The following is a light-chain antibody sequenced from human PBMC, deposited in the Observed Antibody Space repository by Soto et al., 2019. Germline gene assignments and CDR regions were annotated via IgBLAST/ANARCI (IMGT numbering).Light chain of an antibody. CDR1: QGVGIT. V-gene: IGKV3-15*01. CDR3: QRYNDWPLT. Sequence: EIVMTQSPATLSVSPGEGVTLSCRASQGVGITLAWYQQKPGQTPRLLIYNAFTRATGIPARFSGSGSGTEFTLTINSLHSEDSAVYYCQRYNDWPLTFGGGTKVEVK. CDR2: NAF. J-gene: IGKJ4*01.